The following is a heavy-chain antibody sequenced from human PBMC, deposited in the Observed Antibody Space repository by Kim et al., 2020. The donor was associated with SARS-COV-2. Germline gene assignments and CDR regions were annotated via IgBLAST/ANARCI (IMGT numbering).Heavy chain of an antibody. J-gene: IGHJ4*02. CDR3: ARESSTILGYCSSTSCLFDY. Sequence: RVTISRDNAKNSLYLQMNSLRAEDTAVYYCARESSTILGYCSSTSCLFDYWGQGTLVTVSS. D-gene: IGHD2-2*01. V-gene: IGHV3-11*06.